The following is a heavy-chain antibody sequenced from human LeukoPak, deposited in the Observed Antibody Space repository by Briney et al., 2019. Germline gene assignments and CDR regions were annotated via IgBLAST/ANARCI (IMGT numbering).Heavy chain of an antibody. Sequence: ASVKVSCKASGYTFTSYGISWVRQAPGQGLEWIGWISAYNGNTNYAQKLQGRVTMTTDISTSTAYMELRSLRSDDTAVYYCARDPPGGYYDFWSGYYYFDYWGQGTLVTVSS. V-gene: IGHV1-18*01. CDR3: ARDPPGGYYDFWSGYYYFDY. CDR2: ISAYNGNT. D-gene: IGHD3-3*01. J-gene: IGHJ4*02. CDR1: GYTFTSYG.